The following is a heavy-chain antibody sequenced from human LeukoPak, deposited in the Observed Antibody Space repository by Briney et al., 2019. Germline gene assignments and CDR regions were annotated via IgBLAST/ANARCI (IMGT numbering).Heavy chain of an antibody. Sequence: GASVKVSCKVSGYTLTELSMHWVRQAPGKGLEWMGGFDPEDGETIYAQKFQGRVTMTEDTSTDTAYMELSSLRSEDTAVYYCATSDIVLMVYAPFDYWGQGTLVTVSS. CDR2: FDPEDGET. J-gene: IGHJ4*02. D-gene: IGHD2-8*01. V-gene: IGHV1-24*01. CDR1: GYTLTELS. CDR3: ATSDIVLMVYAPFDY.